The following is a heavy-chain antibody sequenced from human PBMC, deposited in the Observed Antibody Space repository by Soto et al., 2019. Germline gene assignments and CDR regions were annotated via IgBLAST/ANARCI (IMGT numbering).Heavy chain of an antibody. CDR1: GFTFSSYG. CDR3: ARVGTRDMIEYYFDY. D-gene: IGHD2-2*01. Sequence: GGSLRLSCAASGFTFSSYGMHWVRQAPGKGLEWVAVIWYDGSNKYYADSVKGRFTISRDNSKNTLYLQMNSLRAEDTAVYYCARVGTRDMIEYYFDYWGQGTLVTVSS. J-gene: IGHJ4*02. CDR2: IWYDGSNK. V-gene: IGHV3-33*01.